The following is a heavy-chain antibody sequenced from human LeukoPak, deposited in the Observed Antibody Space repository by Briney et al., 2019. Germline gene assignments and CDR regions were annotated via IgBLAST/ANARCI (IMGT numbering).Heavy chain of an antibody. J-gene: IGHJ6*02. Sequence: GGSLRLSCSASGFTFSSYSMNWVRQAPGKGLEWVSSISSSSSYIYYADSVKGRFTISRDNAKNSLYLQMNSLRAEDTAVYYCAKDLYRSGAAAGDYYYGMDVWGQGTTVTVSS. CDR1: GFTFSSYS. CDR3: AKDLYRSGAAAGDYYYGMDV. V-gene: IGHV3-21*01. D-gene: IGHD6-13*01. CDR2: ISSSSSYI.